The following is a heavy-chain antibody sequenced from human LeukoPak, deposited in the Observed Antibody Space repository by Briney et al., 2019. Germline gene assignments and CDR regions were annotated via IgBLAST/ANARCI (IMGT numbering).Heavy chain of an antibody. D-gene: IGHD2-2*01. CDR2: MNQDGSEK. CDR3: VKDFQLHY. V-gene: IGHV3-7*01. CDR1: GFTISSCW. J-gene: IGHJ4*02. Sequence: GGTLRLSCVVSGFTISSCWMCWVRKAPGPGQERVANMNQDGSEKSCVGSVKGRFTISKDNAKNSLYLQMESLRADDTAIYYCVKDFQLHYWGQGTLVTVSS.